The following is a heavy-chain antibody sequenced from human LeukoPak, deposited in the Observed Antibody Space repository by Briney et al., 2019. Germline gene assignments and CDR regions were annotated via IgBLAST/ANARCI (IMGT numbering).Heavy chain of an antibody. CDR1: CDSISGYY. J-gene: IGHJ4*02. Sequence: SETLSLTCTVSCDSISGYYWAWIRQPAGKGLEWIGHIYAPGSSNYSPSFKSRVTMSIDMSNNQFSLRLNSVTAADTAMYYCARDLEDFDSPANDYWGQGTHVIVSP. CDR2: IYAPGSS. V-gene: IGHV4-4*07. D-gene: IGHD2-15*01. CDR3: ARDLEDFDSPANDY.